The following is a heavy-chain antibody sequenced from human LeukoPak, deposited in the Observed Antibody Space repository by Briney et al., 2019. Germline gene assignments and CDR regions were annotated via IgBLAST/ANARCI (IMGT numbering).Heavy chain of an antibody. CDR2: IKQDGSEK. CDR3: ARDLYDNYFDY. CDR1: GFTFSSYS. D-gene: IGHD3-22*01. V-gene: IGHV3-7*01. J-gene: IGHJ4*02. Sequence: GGSLRLSCAASGFTFSSYSMSWVRQAPGKGLEWVANIKQDGSEKYYVDSVKGRFAISRDNAKNSLYLQMNSLRAEDTAVYYCARDLYDNYFDYWGQGTLVTVSS.